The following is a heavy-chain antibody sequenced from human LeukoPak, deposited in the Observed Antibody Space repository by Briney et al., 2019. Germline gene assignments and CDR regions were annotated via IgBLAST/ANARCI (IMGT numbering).Heavy chain of an antibody. D-gene: IGHD2-2*01. V-gene: IGHV3-11*01. CDR1: GFTFSDYY. CDR2: ISGSGTTI. CDR3: ARDHCSSTSCYDY. Sequence: GGSPRLSCAASGFTFSDYYMTWIRQAPGEGLEWLSYISGSGTTIYYADSVKGRFTISRDNAKNSLYLQMNSLRAEDTAVYYCARDHCSSTSCYDYWGQGTLVTVSS. J-gene: IGHJ4*02.